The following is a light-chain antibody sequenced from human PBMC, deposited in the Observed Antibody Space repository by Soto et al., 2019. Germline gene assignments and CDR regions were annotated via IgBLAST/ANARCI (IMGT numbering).Light chain of an antibody. Sequence: EIVLTQSPGTLSLSPGERAILSCRASQSISSSYLAWYQQKPGQAPRLLIYSASNRATGIPDRFSGSGSGTDFTLTISRLEPEDFAVYFCQQYGRSPLTFGGGTKVDIK. CDR3: QQYGRSPLT. V-gene: IGKV3-20*01. J-gene: IGKJ4*01. CDR1: QSISSSY. CDR2: SAS.